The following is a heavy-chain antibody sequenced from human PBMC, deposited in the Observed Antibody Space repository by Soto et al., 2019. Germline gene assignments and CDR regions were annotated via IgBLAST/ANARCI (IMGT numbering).Heavy chain of an antibody. D-gene: IGHD3-22*01. CDR1: GGTFSSYA. J-gene: IGHJ6*02. CDR3: ARDPHRSGSNYYYYYGMDG. V-gene: IGHV1-69*01. Sequence: QVQLVQSGAEVKKPGSSVKVSCKASGGTFSSYAISWVRQAPEQGLEWMGGIIPIVGTANYAQKFQGRVTITADEATSTAYMALSSLRYEDTAVYYCARDPHRSGSNYYYYYGMDGWGQGNTVTASS. CDR2: IIPIVGTA.